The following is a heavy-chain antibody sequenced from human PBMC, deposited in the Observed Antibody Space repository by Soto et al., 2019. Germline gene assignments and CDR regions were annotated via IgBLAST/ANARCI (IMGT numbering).Heavy chain of an antibody. J-gene: IGHJ6*02. CDR2: IKQDGTEK. V-gene: IGHV3-7*01. CDR1: GFTFSTYW. Sequence: GGSLRLSCAASGFTFSTYWMSWVRRTPGKGLEWVANIKQDGTEKYYVDSVRGRLTVSRDNAKSSLYLQMNSLRVEDTAVYYCMSSTHRDPERVFVCGQATTVTVSS. CDR3: MSSTHRDPERVFV. D-gene: IGHD1-26*01.